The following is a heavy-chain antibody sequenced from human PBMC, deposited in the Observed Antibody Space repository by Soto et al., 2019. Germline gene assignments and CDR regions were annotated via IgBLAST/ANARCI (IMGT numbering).Heavy chain of an antibody. J-gene: IGHJ6*03. CDR1: GGTFSSYT. V-gene: IGHV1-69*02. CDR2: IIPILGIA. D-gene: IGHD3-3*01. CDR3: ARVATISFWSGYNPHYYYYMDV. Sequence: ASVKVSCKASGGTFSSYTISWVRQAPGQGLEWMGRIIPILGIANYAQKFQGRVTITADKSTSTAYMELSSLRSEDTAVYYCARVATISFWSGYNPHYYYYMDVWGKGTTVTVSS.